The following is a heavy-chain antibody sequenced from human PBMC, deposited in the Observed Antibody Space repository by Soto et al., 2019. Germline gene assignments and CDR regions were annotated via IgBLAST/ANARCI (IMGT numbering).Heavy chain of an antibody. Sequence: GDSLKLSCKGSGYSFVSYWIAWVRQMPGKGLEWMGSIYPGDSDTTYSPSIQGQVTISADKSSTTVYLQWNTLKASDTAMYYCAKTDGYEVEYWGQGTQVTVSS. J-gene: IGHJ4*02. CDR2: IYPGDSDT. V-gene: IGHV5-51*01. D-gene: IGHD5-18*01. CDR1: GYSFVSYW. CDR3: AKTDGYEVEY.